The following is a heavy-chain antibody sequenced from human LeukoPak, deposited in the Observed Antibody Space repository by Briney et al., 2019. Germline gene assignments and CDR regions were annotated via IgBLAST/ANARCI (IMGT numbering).Heavy chain of an antibody. J-gene: IGHJ6*03. CDR2: IYYSGST. CDR1: GGSISSSSYY. V-gene: IGHV4-39*01. D-gene: IGHD3-10*01. CDR3: ARHSKSGGADYYYYMDV. Sequence: SETLSLTCTVSGGSISSSSYYWGWIRQPPGKGLEWIGSIYYSGSTYYNPSLKSRVTISVDTSKNQFSLKLSSVTAADTAVYYCARHSKSGGADYYYYMDVWGKGTTVTISS.